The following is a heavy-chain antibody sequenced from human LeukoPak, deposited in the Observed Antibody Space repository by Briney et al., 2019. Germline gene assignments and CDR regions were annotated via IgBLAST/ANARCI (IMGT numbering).Heavy chain of an antibody. J-gene: IGHJ3*02. V-gene: IGHV3-74*01. CDR3: VLYGDYESPDGFDI. D-gene: IGHD4-17*01. CDR2: INSDGSST. CDR1: GFTFSSYW. Sequence: GGSLRLSCAASGFTFSSYWMHWVRHAPGKGLVWVSRINSDGSSTSYADSVKGRFTISRDNAKNTLYLQMNSLRAEDTAVYYCVLYGDYESPDGFDIWGQGTMVTVSS.